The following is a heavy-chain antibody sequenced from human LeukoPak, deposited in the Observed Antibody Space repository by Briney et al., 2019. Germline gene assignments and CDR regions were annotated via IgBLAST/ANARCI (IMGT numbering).Heavy chain of an antibody. Sequence: GGSLRISCAASGFTFSRYWMSWVRQAPGKGLEWVANIKQGGSERHYVDSVKSRFTISRDNARNSVYLQMNSLSDDDTAVYYCARDGDYIMPPFDYWGQGILVTVSS. V-gene: IGHV3-7*01. J-gene: IGHJ4*02. CDR3: ARDGDYIMPPFDY. CDR2: IKQGGSER. CDR1: GFTFSRYW. D-gene: IGHD4-17*01.